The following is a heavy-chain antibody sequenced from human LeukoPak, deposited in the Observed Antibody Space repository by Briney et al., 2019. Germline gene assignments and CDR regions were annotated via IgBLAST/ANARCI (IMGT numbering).Heavy chain of an antibody. V-gene: IGHV1-69*05. CDR1: GGTFSSYA. CDR3: ARGHDSSGYYSYYYYMDV. D-gene: IGHD3-22*01. Sequence: ASVEVSCKASGGTFSSYAISWVRQAPGQGLKWMGGIIPIFGTANYAQKFQGRVMITTDESTSTAYMELSSLRSEDTAVYYCARGHDSSGYYSYYYYMDVWGKGTTVTVSS. CDR2: IIPIFGTA. J-gene: IGHJ6*03.